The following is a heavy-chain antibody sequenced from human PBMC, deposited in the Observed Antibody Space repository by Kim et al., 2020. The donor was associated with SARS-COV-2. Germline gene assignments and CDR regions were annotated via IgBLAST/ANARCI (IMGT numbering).Heavy chain of an antibody. CDR1: GYSFPNYW. V-gene: IGHV5-51*01. Sequence: GESLKISCKGSGYSFPNYWIGWVRQMLGKGLEWMGIIYPDDSDTRYSPSFQGQVTMSADKSINTAFLQWSSLEASDSAIYYCARHMLRGIIRSLMDVWGQGSTGTVSS. J-gene: IGHJ6*02. CDR2: IYPDDSDT. D-gene: IGHD3-10*01. CDR3: ARHMLRGIIRSLMDV.